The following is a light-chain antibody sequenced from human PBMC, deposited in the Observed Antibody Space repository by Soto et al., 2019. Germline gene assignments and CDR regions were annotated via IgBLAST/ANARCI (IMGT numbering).Light chain of an antibody. CDR1: SSDLDDYNY. CDR3: SSYRTSNSFKFV. Sequence: QSALTQPASVSGSPGQSITISCTGTSSDLDDYNYVSWYQQHPGKAPKLIIYDVTNRPSGISYRFSGSKSDNTASLTISGLHAEDEADYYCSSYRTSNSFKFVFGTGTKLTVL. CDR2: DVT. J-gene: IGLJ1*01. V-gene: IGLV2-14*03.